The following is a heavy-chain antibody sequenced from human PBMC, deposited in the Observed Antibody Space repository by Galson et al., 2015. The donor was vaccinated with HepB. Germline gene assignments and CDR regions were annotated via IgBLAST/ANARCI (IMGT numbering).Heavy chain of an antibody. CDR1: GFTFSRYS. CDR2: ISSSSSTI. D-gene: IGHD6-13*01. V-gene: IGHV3-48*04. CDR3: ARSYSSSWYGADAFDI. J-gene: IGHJ3*02. Sequence: SLRLSCAASGFTFSRYSMNWVRQAPGKGLEWVSYISSSSSTIYYAESVKGRFTISRDNAKNSLYVQMNSLRAEDTAVYYCARSYSSSWYGADAFDIWGQGTMVTVSS.